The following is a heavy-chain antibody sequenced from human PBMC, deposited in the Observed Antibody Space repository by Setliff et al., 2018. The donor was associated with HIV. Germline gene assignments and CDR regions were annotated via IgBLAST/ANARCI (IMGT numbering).Heavy chain of an antibody. D-gene: IGHD2-2*01. CDR1: CGSISSGYYY. V-gene: IGHV4-31*03. CDR3: ARGFDYAQRPPLYYFDY. CDR2: IYYSGNP. J-gene: IGHJ4*02. Sequence: SETLSLTCTVSCGSISSGYYYWSWIRQHPGKGLEWIGYIYYSGNPFYNPSLRSRVTISLDTSKNQFSLKLSSVTAADTAVYYCARGFDYAQRPPLYYFDYWGQGTLVTVSS.